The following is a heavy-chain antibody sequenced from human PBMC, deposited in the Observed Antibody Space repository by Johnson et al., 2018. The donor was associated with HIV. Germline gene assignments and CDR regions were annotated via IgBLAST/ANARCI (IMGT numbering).Heavy chain of an antibody. CDR2: INWNGGSP. D-gene: IGHD6-6*01. CDR1: GPTLSNAW. J-gene: IGHJ3*02. V-gene: IGHV3-20*04. Sequence: VHLVDSGGGSVKPGGSLRHSCAASGPTLSNAWMSWVRQAPGKGLVRVSSINWNGGSPGYADSAKGRFTISRGNAKNSLYLQMNSLRAEDTTVYYCAREGRGSSSGAFDIWDQGTMVTVSS. CDR3: AREGRGSSSGAFDI.